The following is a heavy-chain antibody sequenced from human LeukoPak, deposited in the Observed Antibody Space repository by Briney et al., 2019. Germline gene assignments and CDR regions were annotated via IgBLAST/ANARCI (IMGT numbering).Heavy chain of an antibody. CDR2: IIPIFGTA. D-gene: IGHD3-10*01. J-gene: IGHJ6*02. CDR3: ARSENYYGSGSYLSPSGYYGMDV. Sequence: SVKVSCKASGGTFSSYAISWVRQAPGQGLEWMGGIIPIFGTANYAQKFQGRVTITADESTSTAYMELSSLRSEDTAVYYCARSENYYGSGSYLSPSGYYGMDVWGRGTTVTVSS. CDR1: GGTFSSYA. V-gene: IGHV1-69*13.